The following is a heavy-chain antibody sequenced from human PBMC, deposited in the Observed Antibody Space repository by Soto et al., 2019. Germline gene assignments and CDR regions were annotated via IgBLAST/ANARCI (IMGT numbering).Heavy chain of an antibody. V-gene: IGHV1-18*01. CDR1: GYTFTSYG. CDR3: ARVSAPRRTSCYGCVKSSALDY. J-gene: IGHJ4*02. Sequence: ASVKVSCKASGYTFTSYGISWVRQAPGQGLEWMGWISAYNGNTNYAQKLQGRVTMTTDTSTSTAYMELRSLRSDDTAVYYCARVSAPRRTSCYGCVKSSALDYWGQGTLVTVSS. D-gene: IGHD2-2*01. CDR2: ISAYNGNT.